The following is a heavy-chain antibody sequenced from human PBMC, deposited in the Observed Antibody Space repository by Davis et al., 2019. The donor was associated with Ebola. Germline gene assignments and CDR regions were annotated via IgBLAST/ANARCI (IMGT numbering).Heavy chain of an antibody. V-gene: IGHV3-7*01. Sequence: GESLKISCAASGFTFSSYWMSWVRQAPGKGLEWVANIQQDGSEKYYADSVKGRFTISRDNSKNTLYLQMNSLRAEDTAVYYCAKDRERWLQFHYGMDVWGQGTTVTVSS. CDR1: GFTFSSYW. CDR3: AKDRERWLQFHYGMDV. CDR2: IQQDGSEK. J-gene: IGHJ6*02. D-gene: IGHD5-24*01.